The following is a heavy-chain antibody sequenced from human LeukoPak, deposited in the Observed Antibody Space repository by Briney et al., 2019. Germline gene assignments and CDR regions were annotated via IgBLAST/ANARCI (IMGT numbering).Heavy chain of an antibody. CDR3: ARDLPVAVD. J-gene: IGHJ4*02. Sequence: GGSLRLSCAASGFSFSSYSMSWVRQAPGKGLEWVSFISRSSSDIYHADPVKGRFTISRDNAKNSLYLQMNSLRAEDTAVYYCARDLPVAVDWGQGTLVTVSS. CDR1: GFSFSSYS. V-gene: IGHV3-21*01. CDR2: ISRSSSDI.